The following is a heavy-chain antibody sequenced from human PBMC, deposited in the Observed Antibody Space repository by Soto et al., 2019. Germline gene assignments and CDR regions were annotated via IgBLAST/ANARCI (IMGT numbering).Heavy chain of an antibody. CDR2: VYYTGST. Sequence: QVRLRESGPGLVKPSETLSLTCAVSSGSINNYFWTWIRQSPGKALEWVGYVYYTGSTSYNPSVRGRATISLDKFKNEFSLKVTSVTSADTAVYYCTRSSTGYAFDIWVRGTMVTVSS. J-gene: IGHJ3*02. CDR3: TRSSTGYAFDI. D-gene: IGHD3-9*01. V-gene: IGHV4-59*01. CDR1: SGSINNYF.